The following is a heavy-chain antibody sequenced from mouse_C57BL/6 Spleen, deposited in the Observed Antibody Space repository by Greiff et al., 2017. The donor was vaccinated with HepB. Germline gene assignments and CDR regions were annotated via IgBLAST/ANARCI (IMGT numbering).Heavy chain of an antibody. J-gene: IGHJ2*01. V-gene: IGHV1-82*01. CDR1: GYAFSSSW. D-gene: IGHD2-2*01. CDR2: IYPGDGDT. CDR3: ARSNTMVTTAY. Sequence: QVQLQQSGPELVKPGASVKISCKASGYAFSSSWMNWVKQRPGKGLAGIGRIYPGDGDTNYNGKFKGKATLTADKSSSTAYMQLISLTSEDSAVYFCARSNTMVTTAYWGQGTTLTVSS.